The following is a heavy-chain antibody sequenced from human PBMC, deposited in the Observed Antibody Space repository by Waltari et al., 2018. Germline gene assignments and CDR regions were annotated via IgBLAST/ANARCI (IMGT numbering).Heavy chain of an antibody. D-gene: IGHD3-22*01. CDR2: IYSGGST. J-gene: IGHJ4*02. CDR3: AREVTNYYDSSGPYDY. CDR1: GFTVSSTY. Sequence: EVQLVESGGGLIQPGGSLRLSCAASGFTVSSTYMSWVRQAPGKGLEWVSVIYSGGSTYYADSVKGRFTISRDNSKNTLYLQMNSLRAEDTAVYYCAREVTNYYDSSGPYDYWGQGTLVTVSS. V-gene: IGHV3-53*01.